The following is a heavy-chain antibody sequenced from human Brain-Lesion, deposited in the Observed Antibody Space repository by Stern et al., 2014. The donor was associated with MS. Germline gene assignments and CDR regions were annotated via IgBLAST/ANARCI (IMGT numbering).Heavy chain of an antibody. J-gene: IGHJ6*02. Sequence: VQLVESGAEVKKPGASVKVSCKTSGYIFTGYYIHWVRQAPGQGLEWMAWINPNTGGTKYAKKFLGRVTMSRDTSISTAYVELSSLTCDDTAVYYCARDQRGITIFGVVTDYYYLGMDVWGQGTTVTVSS. CDR2: INPNTGGT. CDR1: GYIFTGYY. V-gene: IGHV1-2*02. D-gene: IGHD3-3*01. CDR3: ARDQRGITIFGVVTDYYYLGMDV.